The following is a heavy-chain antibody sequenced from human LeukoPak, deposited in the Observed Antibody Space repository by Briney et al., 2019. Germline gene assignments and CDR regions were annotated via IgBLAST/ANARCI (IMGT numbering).Heavy chain of an antibody. CDR3: AREGGTMTAPKN. D-gene: IGHD1-7*01. CDR1: GYTFTSYY. V-gene: IGHV1-46*01. CDR2: INPSGGST. J-gene: IGHJ4*02. Sequence: ASVKVSCKASGYTFTSYYMHWVRQVPGQGLEWMGIINPSGGSTSYAQKFQGRVTMTRDTSTSTVYMELSSLRSEDTAVYYCAREGGTMTAPKNWGQGTLVTVSS.